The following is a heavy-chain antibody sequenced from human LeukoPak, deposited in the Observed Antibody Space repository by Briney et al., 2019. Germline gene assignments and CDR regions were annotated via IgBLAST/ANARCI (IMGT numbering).Heavy chain of an antibody. CDR3: ASPKDVVVTAYFDY. Sequence: GGSLRLSCAASGFTFSTYAMSWVRQAPGKGLVWVSRINSDGSSTSYADSVKGRFTISRDNAKNTLYLQMNSLRAEDTAVYYCASPKDVVVTAYFDYWGQGTLVTVSS. J-gene: IGHJ4*02. CDR1: GFTFSTYA. CDR2: INSDGSST. D-gene: IGHD2-21*02. V-gene: IGHV3-74*01.